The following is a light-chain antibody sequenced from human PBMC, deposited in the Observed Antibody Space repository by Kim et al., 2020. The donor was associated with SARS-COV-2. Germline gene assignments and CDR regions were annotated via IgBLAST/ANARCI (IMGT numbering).Light chain of an antibody. CDR2: EDD. CDR3: QSYNRSIVV. CDR1: RGSIDDNY. V-gene: IGLV6-57*02. J-gene: IGLJ2*01. Sequence: GKTVTIYCTGSRGSIDDNYVQWYQQRPGGVPTTVIYEDDQRPSGVPDRFSGSIDKSSNSASLTISGLKPEDEADYYCQSYNRSIVVFGGGTKLTVL.